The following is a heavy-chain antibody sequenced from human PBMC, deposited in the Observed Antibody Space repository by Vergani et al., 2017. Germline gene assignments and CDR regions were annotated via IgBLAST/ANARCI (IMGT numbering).Heavy chain of an antibody. J-gene: IGHJ2*01. V-gene: IGHV1-18*01. CDR1: GYTFRSYG. D-gene: IGHD2-2*01. CDR2: ISGYDGNT. CDR3: ARDRPNIPPYCSSTSCTYRGWYFDL. Sequence: QVQLVQSGAEVKKPGASVKVSCRTSGYTFRSYGISWVRQAPGQGLEWMGWISGYDGNTNYAQKFQGRVTMTTDISTSTANLELRSLRSDDTAVYYCARDRPNIPPYCSSTSCTYRGWYFDLWGRGTLVTVSS.